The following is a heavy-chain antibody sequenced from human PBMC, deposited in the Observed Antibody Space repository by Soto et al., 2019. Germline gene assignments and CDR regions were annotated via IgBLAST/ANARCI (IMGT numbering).Heavy chain of an antibody. Sequence: SETLSLTCTVSGGSISSYYWSWIRQPPGKGLEWIGYIYYTGNTNYNPSLKSRVTISVDTSKNQFSLKLTSLTAADTAVYYCARARTSSAVDFDYWGQGTLVT. CDR1: GGSISSYY. V-gene: IGHV4-59*01. D-gene: IGHD6-19*01. J-gene: IGHJ4*02. CDR2: IYYTGNT. CDR3: ARARTSSAVDFDY.